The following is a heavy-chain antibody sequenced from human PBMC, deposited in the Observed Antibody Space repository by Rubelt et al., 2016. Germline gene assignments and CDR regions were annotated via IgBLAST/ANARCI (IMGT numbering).Heavy chain of an antibody. V-gene: IGHV4-34*11. D-gene: IGHD5-18*01. CDR2: IYYSGST. Sequence: QVQLQQWGAGLLKPSETLSLTCAVYGGSFSGYYWSWIRQPPGKGLEWIGYIYYSGSTNYNPSLKSRVTISVDTSKNQFSLKLSVVTAADTAVYYCARTAVEPTGEFDSWGQGTLVTVSS. CDR1: GGSFSGYY. CDR3: ARTAVEPTGEFDS. J-gene: IGHJ4*02.